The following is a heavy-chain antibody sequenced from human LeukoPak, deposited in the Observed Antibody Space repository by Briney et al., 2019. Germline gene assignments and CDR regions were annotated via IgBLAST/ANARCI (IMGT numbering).Heavy chain of an antibody. CDR2: IIPIFGTA. Sequence: SVKVSCKASGGTFSSYAISWVRQAPGQPPEWMGGIIPIFGTANYAQKFQGRVTITADKSTSTAYMELSSLRSEDTAVYYCARGGIAAAGGRDAFDIWGQGTIVTVSS. J-gene: IGHJ3*02. CDR3: ARGGIAAAGGRDAFDI. CDR1: GGTFSSYA. V-gene: IGHV1-69*06. D-gene: IGHD6-13*01.